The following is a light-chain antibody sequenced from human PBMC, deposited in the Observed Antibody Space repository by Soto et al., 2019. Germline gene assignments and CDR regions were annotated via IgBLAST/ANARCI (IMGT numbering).Light chain of an antibody. Sequence: DIQMTQSPSTLSASVGDRVTITCRASQSISYWLAWYQQKPGKAPTVLIYKASTLESGVPSRFSGSGSGTEFTLTINSLQPEDFATYYGQQYSRYSITFGGGTKVEMK. CDR3: QQYSRYSIT. V-gene: IGKV1-5*03. J-gene: IGKJ4*01. CDR2: KAS. CDR1: QSISYW.